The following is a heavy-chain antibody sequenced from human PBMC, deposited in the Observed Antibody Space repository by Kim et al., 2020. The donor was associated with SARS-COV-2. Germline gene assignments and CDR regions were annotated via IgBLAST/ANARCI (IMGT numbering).Heavy chain of an antibody. J-gene: IGHJ3*02. Sequence: SETLSLTCTVSGGSISSGGYYWSWLRQHPGKGLEWIGYIYYSGSTYYNPSLKSRLTISLDTSKTQFSLKLSSVTAADTAGYYCARAKSNYSDYSVDSFD. D-gene: IGHD4-17*01. CDR1: GGSISSGGYY. CDR2: IYYSGST. CDR3: ARAKSNYSDYSVDSFD. V-gene: IGHV4-31*03.